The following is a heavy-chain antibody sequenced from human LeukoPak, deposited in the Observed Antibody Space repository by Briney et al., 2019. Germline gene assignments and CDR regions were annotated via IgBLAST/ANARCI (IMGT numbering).Heavy chain of an antibody. V-gene: IGHV4-59*01. J-gene: IGHJ4*02. Sequence: SETLSLTCTVSGSSISSYYWSWIRQPPGKGLEWIGYIYYSGSTNYNPSLKSRVTISVDTSKNQFSLKLSSVTAADTAVYYCARGSSYYEKPFDYWGQGTLVTVSS. CDR3: ARGSSYYEKPFDY. CDR1: GSSISSYY. CDR2: IYYSGST. D-gene: IGHD3-3*01.